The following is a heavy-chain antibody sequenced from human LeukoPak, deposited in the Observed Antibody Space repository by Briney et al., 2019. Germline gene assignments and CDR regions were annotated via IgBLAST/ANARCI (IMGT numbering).Heavy chain of an antibody. Sequence: GGSLRLSCAAPGFTFSSYAMSWVRQAPGKGLEWVSSISSSSGYIYYADSVKGRFTISRDNAKNSLYLQMNSLRAEDTAVYYCARDADSSSWSMYYYYGMDVWGQGTTVTVSS. V-gene: IGHV3-21*01. CDR3: ARDADSSSWSMYYYYGMDV. D-gene: IGHD6-13*01. CDR1: GFTFSSYA. CDR2: ISSSSGYI. J-gene: IGHJ6*02.